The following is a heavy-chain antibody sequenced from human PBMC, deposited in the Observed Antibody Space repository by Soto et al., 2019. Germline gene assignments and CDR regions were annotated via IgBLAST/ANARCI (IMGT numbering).Heavy chain of an antibody. CDR2: IIPIFGTA. Sequence: QVQLVQSGAEVKKPGSSVKVSCKASGGTFSSYAISWVRQAPGQGLEWMGGIIPIFGTANYAQKFQGRVTITADESTSTAYMELSSLRSEDTAVYYCARGSPSGIAVAGTIPGPYYYYYGMDVWGLGTTVTVSS. CDR3: ARGSPSGIAVAGTIPGPYYYYYGMDV. V-gene: IGHV1-69*01. D-gene: IGHD6-19*01. CDR1: GGTFSSYA. J-gene: IGHJ6*02.